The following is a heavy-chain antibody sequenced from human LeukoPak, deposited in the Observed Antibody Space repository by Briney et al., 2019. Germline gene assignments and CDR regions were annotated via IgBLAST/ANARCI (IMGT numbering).Heavy chain of an antibody. CDR1: GYTFTGYY. CDR2: INPNSGGT. D-gene: IGHD3-9*01. CDR3: ARGGYDILTGYPHYYGMDV. V-gene: IGHV1-2*04. J-gene: IGHJ6*02. Sequence: ASVKVSCKASGYTFTGYYMHWVRQAPGQGLEWMGWINPNSGGTNYAQKFQGWVTMTRDTSISTAYMELSRLRSDDTAVYYYARGGYDILTGYPHYYGMDVWGQGTTVTVSS.